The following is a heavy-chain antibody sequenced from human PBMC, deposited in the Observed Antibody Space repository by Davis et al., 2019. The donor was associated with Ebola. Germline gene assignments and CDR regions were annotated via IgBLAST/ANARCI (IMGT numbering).Heavy chain of an antibody. D-gene: IGHD5-18*01. CDR2: IYYSGST. V-gene: IGHV4-59*12. CDR1: GGSISSYY. CDR3: ASTAMGTYNWFDP. J-gene: IGHJ5*02. Sequence: SETLSLTCAVSGGSISSYYWSWIRQPPGKGLEWIGYIYYSGSTNYNPSLKSRVTITVDTSKNHFSLKLRSVTAADTAVYYCASTAMGTYNWFDPWGQGTLVTVSS.